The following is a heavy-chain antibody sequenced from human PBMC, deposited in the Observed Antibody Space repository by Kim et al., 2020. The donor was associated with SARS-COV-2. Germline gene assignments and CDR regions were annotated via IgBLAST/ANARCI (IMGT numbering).Heavy chain of an antibody. Sequence: GGSLRLSCAASGFIFSDYAMHWVRQAPGKGLEYVSAITSDGAKTYYPDSMKGRFTISRDNSKNTLYLQVGSLRAEDMAVYYCARERDTRHKCYFDYWGQGTLVTVSS. CDR1: GFIFSDYA. V-gene: IGHV3-64*02. CDR3: ARERDTRHKCYFDY. J-gene: IGHJ4*02. CDR2: ITSDGAKT.